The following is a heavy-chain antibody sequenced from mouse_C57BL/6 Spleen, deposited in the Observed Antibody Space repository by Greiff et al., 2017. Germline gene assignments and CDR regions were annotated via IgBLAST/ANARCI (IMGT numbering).Heavy chain of an antibody. V-gene: IGHV1-26*01. Sequence: VQLKQSGPELVKPGASVKISCKASGYTFTDYYMNWVKQSHGKSLEWIGDINPNNGGTSYNQKFNGKATLTVDKSSSTAYMELRSLKSEDSAVYYCAREGLGRRFAYWGQGTLVTVSA. D-gene: IGHD4-1*01. CDR1: GYTFTDYY. J-gene: IGHJ3*01. CDR3: AREGLGRRFAY. CDR2: INPNNGGT.